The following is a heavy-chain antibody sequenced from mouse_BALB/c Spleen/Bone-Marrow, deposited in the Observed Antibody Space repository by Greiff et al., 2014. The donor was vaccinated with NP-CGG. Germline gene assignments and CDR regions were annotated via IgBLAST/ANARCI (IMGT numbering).Heavy chain of an antibody. D-gene: IGHD4-1*01. V-gene: IGHV1-69*02. CDR3: TTGTRFAY. CDR1: GYTFTSYW. CDR2: IYPSDSYT. Sequence: QVHVKQSGAELVRPGASVKLSCKASGYTFTSYWINWVKQRPGQGLEWIGNIYPSDSYTNYNQKFKDKATLTVDKSSSTAYMQLGSPTSEDSAVYYCTTGTRFAYWGQGTLVTVSA. J-gene: IGHJ3*01.